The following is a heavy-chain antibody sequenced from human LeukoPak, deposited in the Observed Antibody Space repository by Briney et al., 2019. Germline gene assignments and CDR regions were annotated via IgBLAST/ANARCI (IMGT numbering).Heavy chain of an antibody. Sequence: GGSLRLSCAASGFTFSSYGMHWVRQAPGKGLGWVAVISYDGSNKYYADSVKGRFTISRDNSKNTLYLQMNSLRAEDTAVYYCAKDLRTVTYYFDYWGQGTLVTVSS. CDR1: GFTFSSYG. CDR3: AKDLRTVTYYFDY. CDR2: ISYDGSNK. J-gene: IGHJ4*02. V-gene: IGHV3-30*18. D-gene: IGHD4-17*01.